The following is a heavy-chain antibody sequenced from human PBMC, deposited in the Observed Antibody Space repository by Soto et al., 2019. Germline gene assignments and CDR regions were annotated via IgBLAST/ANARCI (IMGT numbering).Heavy chain of an antibody. CDR3: AHKLPVTTSAFDI. J-gene: IGHJ3*02. V-gene: IGHV2-5*01. CDR2: IYWTDDK. D-gene: IGHD4-17*01. CDR1: GFSLNTSGVG. Sequence: QITLKESGPTLVKPTQTLTLTCTFSGFSLNTSGVGVGWVRQPPGRALEWLAVIYWTDDKRYSTSLKSRLTITKDTSKSLVVLTLTNMDPMDTAIFFCAHKLPVTTSAFDIWGQGTMVTVSS.